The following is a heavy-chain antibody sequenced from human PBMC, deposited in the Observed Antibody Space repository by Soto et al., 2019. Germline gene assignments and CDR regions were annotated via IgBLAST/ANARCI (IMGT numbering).Heavy chain of an antibody. CDR3: AKAVGSYGNFDY. CDR2: ISWNSGSI. J-gene: IGHJ4*02. Sequence: EVQLVESGGGLVQPGRSLRLSCAASGFTFDDYAMHWVRQAPGKGLEWVSGISWNSGSIGYADSEKGRFTISRDNAKNSLYLQMNSLRAEDTALYYCAKAVGSYGNFDYWGQGTLVTVSS. CDR1: GFTFDDYA. V-gene: IGHV3-9*01. D-gene: IGHD5-18*01.